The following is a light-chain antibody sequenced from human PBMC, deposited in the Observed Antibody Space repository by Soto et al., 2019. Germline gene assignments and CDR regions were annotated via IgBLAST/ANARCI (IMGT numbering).Light chain of an antibody. CDR3: QQYNNCPALT. Sequence: EIVMTQSPATLSVSPGERATLSCRASQSVSSNLAWYQQKPGQAPRLLIYGASIRATGIPARFSGSGSGTESTLTISSLQSEEFAIYYCQQYNNCPALTFGGGTKVEIK. V-gene: IGKV3D-15*01. CDR1: QSVSSN. J-gene: IGKJ4*01. CDR2: GAS.